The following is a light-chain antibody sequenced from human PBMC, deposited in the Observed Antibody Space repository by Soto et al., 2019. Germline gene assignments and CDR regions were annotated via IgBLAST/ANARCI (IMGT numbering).Light chain of an antibody. J-gene: IGKJ1*01. Sequence: EIVFIRRPGTLCLSPGERATLSCKTSQSRGSNFLAWYQHKPGQAPSLLIYASSNRATGIPDRFSGSASGTDFTLTINRLEHEEFAVYYGQQYGSSGTFGQGIKVDI. V-gene: IGKV3-20*01. CDR3: QQYGSSGT. CDR1: QSRGSNF. CDR2: ASS.